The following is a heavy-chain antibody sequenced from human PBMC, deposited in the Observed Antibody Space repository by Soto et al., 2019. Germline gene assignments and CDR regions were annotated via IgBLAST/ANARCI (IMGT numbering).Heavy chain of an antibody. CDR2: IYYSGST. D-gene: IGHD6-13*01. J-gene: IGHJ5*02. Sequence: SETLSLTCTVSGCSISSSSFHWGWIRQPPGKGLEWIGSIYYSGSTYYSPSLKSRVTISVDTSKNQFSLKLSSVTAADTAVYYCARRERAAGTDWWFDPWGQGTLVTAPQ. V-gene: IGHV4-39*01. CDR1: GCSISSSSFH. CDR3: ARRERAAGTDWWFDP.